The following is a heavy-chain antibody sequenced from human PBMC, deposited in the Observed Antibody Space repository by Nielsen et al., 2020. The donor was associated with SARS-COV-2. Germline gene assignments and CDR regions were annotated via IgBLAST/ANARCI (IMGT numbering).Heavy chain of an antibody. CDR2: ISYEGNNK. Sequence: GESLKISCAASGFTFRRSAMHWVRQAPGNGLEWVAIISYEGNNKYADSVKGRFTISSDNSKNTLYLEMTSLRAEDTAVYYCARETIEHTSSFFDFWGQGTLVTVSS. J-gene: IGHJ4*02. CDR1: GFTFRRSA. D-gene: IGHD6-6*01. CDR3: ARETIEHTSSFFDF. V-gene: IGHV3-30*04.